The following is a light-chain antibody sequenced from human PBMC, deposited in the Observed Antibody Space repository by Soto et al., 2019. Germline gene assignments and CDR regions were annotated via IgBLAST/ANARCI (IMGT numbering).Light chain of an antibody. V-gene: IGLV2-11*01. CDR3: YSYAGNYVWV. CDR2: DVT. J-gene: IGLJ3*02. CDR1: SSDVGGYNY. Sequence: QSALTQPRSVSGSPGQSVTISCTGTSSDVGGYNYVSLYQQHPGKAPKLMIYDVTKRPSGVPDRFSGSKSGTTASLTISGLQAEDEADYYCYSYAGNYVWVFGGGTKVTVL.